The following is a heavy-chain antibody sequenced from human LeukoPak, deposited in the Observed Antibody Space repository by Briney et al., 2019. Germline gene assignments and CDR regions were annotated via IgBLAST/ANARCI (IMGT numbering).Heavy chain of an antibody. V-gene: IGHV4-39*01. CDR1: GGSISSSSYY. CDR2: IYYSGST. CDR3: ATSPNLIVGEHYGAFDI. D-gene: IGHD1-26*01. Sequence: SETLSLTCTVSGGSISSSSYYWGWIRQPPGKGLEWIGSIYYSGSTYYNPSLKSRVTISVDTSKNQFSLKLSSVTATDTAVYYCATSPNLIVGEHYGAFDIWGQGTMVTVSS. J-gene: IGHJ3*02.